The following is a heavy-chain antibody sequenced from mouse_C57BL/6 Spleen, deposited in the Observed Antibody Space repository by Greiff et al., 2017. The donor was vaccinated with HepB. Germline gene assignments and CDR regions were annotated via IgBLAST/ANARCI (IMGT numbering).Heavy chain of an antibody. D-gene: IGHD2-4*01. V-gene: IGHV1-54*01. CDR3: ARGGWDYDGYFDY. CDR2: INPGSGGT. CDR1: GYAFTNYL. Sequence: QVQLQQSGAELVRPGTSVKVSCKASGYAFTNYLIEWVKQRPGQGLEWIGVINPGSGGTNYNEKFKGKATLTADKSTSTAYMQLSSLTSEDSAVYFCARGGWDYDGYFDYWGQGTTLTVSS. J-gene: IGHJ2*01.